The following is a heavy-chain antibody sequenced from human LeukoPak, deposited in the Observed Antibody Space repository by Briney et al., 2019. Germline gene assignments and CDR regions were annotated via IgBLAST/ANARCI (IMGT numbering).Heavy chain of an antibody. Sequence: GGSLRLSCAVSGVTFSRYALSWVRQATGKGLEWVSVNSGSGGSTKYADSVKGRFTISRDNSKNTLYLQMNSLRAEDTAVYYCANWGHIDYWGQGTLVTVSS. CDR2: NSGSGGST. CDR3: ANWGHIDY. CDR1: GVTFSRYA. V-gene: IGHV3-23*01. J-gene: IGHJ4*02. D-gene: IGHD3-16*01.